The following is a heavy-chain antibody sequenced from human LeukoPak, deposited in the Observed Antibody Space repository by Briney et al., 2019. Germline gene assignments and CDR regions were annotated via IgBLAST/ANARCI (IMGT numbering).Heavy chain of an antibody. CDR1: GYSFTSYW. J-gene: IGHJ6*02. CDR3: ARTFGESPLNYYYGMDL. V-gene: IGHV5-51*01. D-gene: IGHD3-10*01. CDR2: IYPGDSDT. Sequence: GESLKISCKGSGYSFTSYWIGWVRQMPGKGLEWMGIIYPGDSDTRYSPSFQGQVTISADKSINTAYLQWSSLKASDTAMYYCARTFGESPLNYYYGMDLWGQGTTVTVSS.